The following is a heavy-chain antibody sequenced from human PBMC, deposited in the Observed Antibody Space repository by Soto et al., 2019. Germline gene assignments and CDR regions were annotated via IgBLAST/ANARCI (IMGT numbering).Heavy chain of an antibody. J-gene: IGHJ6*03. V-gene: IGHV1-18*01. Sequence: QVRLVQSGAEVKKPGASVKVSCKASGYTFITHGISWVRQAPGQGLEWMGRISAYNGDTKYAQKFHGSVTHTTDKSTTTAYMEMRSLRSDDTAVYYCARDGTGGVLGLNKYYYVDVWGEGTTVTVSS. CDR1: GYTFITHG. CDR2: ISAYNGDT. CDR3: ARDGTGGVLGLNKYYYVDV. D-gene: IGHD2-8*02.